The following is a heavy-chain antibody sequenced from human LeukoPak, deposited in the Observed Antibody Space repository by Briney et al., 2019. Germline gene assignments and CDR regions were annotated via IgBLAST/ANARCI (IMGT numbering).Heavy chain of an antibody. D-gene: IGHD2-21*02. Sequence: GRSLRLSCAPSGFTFSRYAMSWVRDAPGEGLEWVSAISGSGGSTYYADSVKGRSTISRDNSKNTLYLQMNSLRAEYTAVYYCATHLVVVTATLDCWGQGTLVTVSS. V-gene: IGHV3-23*01. J-gene: IGHJ4*02. CDR1: GFTFSRYA. CDR2: ISGSGGST. CDR3: ATHLVVVTATLDC.